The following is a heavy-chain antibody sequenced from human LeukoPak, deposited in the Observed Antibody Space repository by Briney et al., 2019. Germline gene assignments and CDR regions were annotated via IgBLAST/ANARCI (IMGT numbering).Heavy chain of an antibody. V-gene: IGHV3-48*03. CDR2: IISSGRVI. Sequence: VGSLRLSCAASGFTFSSYEMNWVRQAPGKGLEWVSYIISSGRVIYYAGSVKGRFTISRDNAKNSLYLQMNSLRAEDTAVYYCAALGWFDPWGQGTLVTVSS. J-gene: IGHJ5*02. D-gene: IGHD3-16*01. CDR1: GFTFSSYE. CDR3: AALGWFDP.